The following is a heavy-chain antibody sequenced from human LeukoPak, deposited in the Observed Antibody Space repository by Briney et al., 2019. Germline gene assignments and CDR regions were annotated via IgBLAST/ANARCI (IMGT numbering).Heavy chain of an antibody. CDR2: IYYSGST. V-gene: IGHV4-31*03. CDR3: AGDGRRYSYGDDY. D-gene: IGHD5-18*01. CDR1: GGSISSGGYY. J-gene: IGHJ4*02. Sequence: KPSETLSLTCTVSGGSISSGGYYWSWIRQHPGKGLEWIGYIYYSGSTYYNPSLKSRVTISVDTSKNQFSLKLSSVTAADTAVYYCAGDGRRYSYGDDYWGQGTLVTVSS.